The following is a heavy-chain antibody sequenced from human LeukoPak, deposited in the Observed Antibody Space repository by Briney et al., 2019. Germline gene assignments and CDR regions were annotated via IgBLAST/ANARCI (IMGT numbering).Heavy chain of an antibody. J-gene: IGHJ4*02. Sequence: SGGSLRLSCAASGFTFDDYAMHWVRQAPGKGLEWVSGISWNSGSIGYADSVKGRFTISRDNAKNSLYLQMNSLRAEDMALYYCAKGSVWFGEHYFDYWGQGTLVTVSS. CDR1: GFTFDDYA. V-gene: IGHV3-9*03. D-gene: IGHD3-10*01. CDR3: AKGSVWFGEHYFDY. CDR2: ISWNSGSI.